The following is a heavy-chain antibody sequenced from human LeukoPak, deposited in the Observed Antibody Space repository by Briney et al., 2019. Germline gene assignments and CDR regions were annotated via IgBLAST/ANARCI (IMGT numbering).Heavy chain of an antibody. J-gene: IGHJ4*02. CDR2: INPNSGGT. D-gene: IGHD1-26*01. V-gene: IGHV1-2*02. CDR1: GYTFTGYY. Sequence: ASVKVSCKASGYTFTGYYMHWVRQAPGQGLEWMGWINPNSGGTNYAQKFQGRVTMTRDTSISTAYMELSRLGSDDTAVYYCARARWELLDWLDYWGQGTLVTVSS. CDR3: ARARWELLDWLDY.